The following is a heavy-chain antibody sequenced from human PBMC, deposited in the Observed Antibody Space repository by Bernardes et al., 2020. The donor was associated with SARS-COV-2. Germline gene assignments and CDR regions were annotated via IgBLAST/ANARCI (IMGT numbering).Heavy chain of an antibody. Sequence: LRLSCAASGFSVRSNYMTWVRQAPGKGLECVSVIYSDGSSTSYADSVKGRFTISRDNAKNTLYLQMNSLRAEDTAVYYCARVFDPVIAGSGMDVWGQGTTVTVSS. V-gene: IGHV3-74*01. D-gene: IGHD6-13*01. CDR3: ARVFDPVIAGSGMDV. J-gene: IGHJ6*02. CDR2: IYSDGSST. CDR1: GFSVRSNY.